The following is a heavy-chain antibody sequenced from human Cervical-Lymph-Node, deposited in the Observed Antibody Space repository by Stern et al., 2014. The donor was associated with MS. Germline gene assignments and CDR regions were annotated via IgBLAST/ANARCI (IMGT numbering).Heavy chain of an antibody. V-gene: IGHV5-51*01. D-gene: IGHD6-19*01. CDR3: ARHKGGSGWSFDY. J-gene: IGHJ4*02. CDR1: GYSFSGKW. Sequence: EVQLVESGAEVKKPGGSLRISCQGSGYSFSGKWIVWVRQMPGKGLEWMGAIYPGDSDTSYSASFQGPVTISLDKSTTIAYLQWSSLTSSDTAMYYCARHKGGSGWSFDYWGQGTLVTVSS. CDR2: IYPGDSDT.